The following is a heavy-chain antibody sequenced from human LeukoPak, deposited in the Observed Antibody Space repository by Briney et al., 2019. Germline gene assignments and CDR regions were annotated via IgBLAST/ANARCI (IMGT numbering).Heavy chain of an antibody. V-gene: IGHV1-2*02. J-gene: IGHJ4*02. D-gene: IGHD2-21*02. CDR1: GYTFTDYF. CDR3: AKRDRPCRGDCSAPYYFDY. Sequence: ASVTVSSTASGYTFTDYFMHWVRQAPGQGLESLGWIHPNSDGTNYAQKFQSRVTMTRDTSISTAYMELSRLRSDATAVYYCAKRDRPCRGDCSAPYYFDYWGQGTLVTVSS. CDR2: IHPNSDGT.